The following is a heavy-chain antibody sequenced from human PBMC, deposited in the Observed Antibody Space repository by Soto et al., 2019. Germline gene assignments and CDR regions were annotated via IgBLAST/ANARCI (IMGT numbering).Heavy chain of an antibody. CDR1: GGTFSTYT. V-gene: IGHV1-69*08. Sequence: QVQLVQSGAEVKKPGSSVKVSCKASGGTFSTYTITWVRQAPGQVLEWMGRIIPIIGIINYAQKFQGRVTITADKFTGTAYMELTRLRSDDTGVYYCAGDPDSHYNDSHASSYPWGQGTLVTVPS. J-gene: IGHJ5*02. D-gene: IGHD3-22*01. CDR3: AGDPDSHYNDSHASSYP. CDR2: IIPIIGII.